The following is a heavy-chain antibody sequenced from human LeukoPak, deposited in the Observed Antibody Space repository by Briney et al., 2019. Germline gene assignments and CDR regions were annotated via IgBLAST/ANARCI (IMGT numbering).Heavy chain of an antibody. V-gene: IGHV3-30-3*01. J-gene: IGHJ6*03. D-gene: IGHD3-3*01. CDR3: ARGMHDFWSGYYSPYYYYMDV. CDR2: ISYDGSNK. Sequence: GGSLRLSCAASGFTFSSYAMHWVRQAPGKGLEWVAVISYDGSNKYYADSVKGRFTISRDNSKNTLYLQMNSLRAEDTAVYYCARGMHDFWSGYYSPYYYYMDVWGKGTTVTVSS. CDR1: GFTFSSYA.